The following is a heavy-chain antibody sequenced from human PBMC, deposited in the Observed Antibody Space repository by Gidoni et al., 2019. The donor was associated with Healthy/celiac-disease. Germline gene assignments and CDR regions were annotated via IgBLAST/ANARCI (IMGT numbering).Heavy chain of an antibody. CDR3: ARGNRHFWSLTMG. CDR2: INHSGST. J-gene: IGHJ4*02. V-gene: IGHV4-34*01. D-gene: IGHD3-3*02. Sequence: QVQLQQQGAGLLTPSVTLSLTCAVYGGSFSGYYWSWIRQPPGKGLEWIGEINHSGSTNYNPSLKSRVTISVDTSKNQFSLKLSSVTAADTAVYYCARGNRHFWSLTMGWGQGTLVTVSS. CDR1: GGSFSGYY.